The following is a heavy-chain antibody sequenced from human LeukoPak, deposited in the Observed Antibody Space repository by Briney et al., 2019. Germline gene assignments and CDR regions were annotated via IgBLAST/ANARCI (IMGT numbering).Heavy chain of an antibody. CDR2: IYPGDSNP. CDR1: GYSFTSYW. V-gene: IGHV5-51*01. Sequence: GESLKISCKGSGYSFTSYWIGWVRQMPGKGLEWMGIIYPGDSNPRYSPSFQGQVTISADKSISTAYLQWSSLKASDTAMYYCARHEHYDSSGYPSHFDYWGQGTLVTVSS. D-gene: IGHD3-22*01. J-gene: IGHJ4*02. CDR3: ARHEHYDSSGYPSHFDY.